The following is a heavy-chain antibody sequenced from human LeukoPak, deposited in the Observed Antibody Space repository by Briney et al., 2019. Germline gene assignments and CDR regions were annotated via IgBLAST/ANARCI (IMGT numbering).Heavy chain of an antibody. CDR3: ARGSSAGASLRHDY. CDR2: IKQDGSEE. Sequence: GGSLRLSCAASGFTFSSYWMSWFLQAPGKGLEWVANIKQDGSEENFVDSVKGRFTISRDNAKKSLYLQMNSVIAEDTAVYYCARGSSAGASLRHDYWGQGTLVTVSS. CDR1: GFTFSSYW. J-gene: IGHJ4*02. D-gene: IGHD1-26*01. V-gene: IGHV3-7*01.